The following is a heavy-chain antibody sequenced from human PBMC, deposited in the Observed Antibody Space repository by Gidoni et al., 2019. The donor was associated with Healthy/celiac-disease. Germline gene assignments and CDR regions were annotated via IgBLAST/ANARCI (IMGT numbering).Heavy chain of an antibody. CDR2: IIPIFGTA. J-gene: IGHJ4*02. Sequence: QVQLVQSGAEVTKPRSSVKVSCKASGHTFSSYAISWVRQAPGQGLEWMGGIIPIFGTANYAQKFQGRVTITADKSTSTAYMGLSSLRSEDTAVYYCASATGTATPEFDYWGQGTLVTVSS. D-gene: IGHD1-1*01. V-gene: IGHV1-69*06. CDR1: GHTFSSYA. CDR3: ASATGTATPEFDY.